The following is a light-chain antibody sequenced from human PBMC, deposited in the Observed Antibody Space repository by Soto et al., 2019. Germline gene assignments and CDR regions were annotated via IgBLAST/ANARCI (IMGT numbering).Light chain of an antibody. CDR2: EVS. Sequence: QSVMTQPPSVSAAPGQKVTISCSGSSSNIGGNSVSWYQQLPGTAPKLLIYEVSKRPPGVSSRFSGSKSGNLASLTISGLQAEDEADYYCCSYGGIINVIFGGGTQLTVL. J-gene: IGLJ2*01. CDR1: SSNIGGNS. V-gene: IGLV1-51*01. CDR3: CSYGGIINVI.